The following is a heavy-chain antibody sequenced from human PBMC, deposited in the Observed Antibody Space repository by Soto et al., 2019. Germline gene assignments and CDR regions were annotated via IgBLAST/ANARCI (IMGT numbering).Heavy chain of an antibody. J-gene: IGHJ4*02. CDR2: IYTSGST. D-gene: IGHD2-21*02. CDR3: ARQRTTVVTQAYFDH. CDR1: GGSISSYY. Sequence: PSETLSLTCTVSGGSISSYYWSWIRQPAGKGLEWIGRIYTSGSTNYNPSLKSRVTISIDTSKNQFSLKLSSVTATDTAVYYCARQRTTVVTQAYFDHWGQGALVTVSS. V-gene: IGHV4-4*07.